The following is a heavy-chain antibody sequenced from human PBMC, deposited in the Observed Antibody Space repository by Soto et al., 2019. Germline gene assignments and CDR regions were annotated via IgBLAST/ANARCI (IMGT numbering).Heavy chain of an antibody. J-gene: IGHJ6*03. CDR2: INHSGST. CDR1: GGSFSGYY. V-gene: IGHV4-34*01. CDR3: ARGRSTRRGFSYCYYYYYYYIYV. D-gene: IGHD5-18*01. Sequence: PSETLSLTCAVYGGSFSGYYWSWIRQPPGKGLEWIGEINHSGSTNYNPSLKSRVTISVDTSKNQFSLKLSSVTAADTAVYYCARGRSTRRGFSYCYYYYYYYIYVCAKGTTVPVSS.